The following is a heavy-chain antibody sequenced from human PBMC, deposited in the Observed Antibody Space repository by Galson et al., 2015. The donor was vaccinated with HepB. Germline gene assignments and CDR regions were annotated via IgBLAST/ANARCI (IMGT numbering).Heavy chain of an antibody. D-gene: IGHD2-15*01. CDR1: GGTFSSYA. J-gene: IGHJ3*02. Sequence: SVKVSCKASGGTFSSYAISWVRQAPGQGLEWMGGIISIFGTANYAQKFQGRVTITADESTSTAYMELSSLRSEDTAVYYCARDPPYCSGGSCSDAFDIWGQGTMVTVSS. CDR3: ARDPPYCSGGSCSDAFDI. V-gene: IGHV1-69*13. CDR2: IISIFGTA.